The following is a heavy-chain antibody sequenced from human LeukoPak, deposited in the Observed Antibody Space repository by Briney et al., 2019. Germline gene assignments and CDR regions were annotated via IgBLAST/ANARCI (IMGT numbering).Heavy chain of an antibody. Sequence: QPGGSLRLSCAASGFTFSSFWMHWVRQVPGKGLVWVSRINSDGSSTNFADSVKGRFTISRDNSKNTLYLQMNSLRAEDTAVYYCASKVGATLDYWGQGTLVTVSS. CDR2: INSDGSST. CDR3: ASKVGATLDY. D-gene: IGHD1-26*01. J-gene: IGHJ4*02. V-gene: IGHV3-74*01. CDR1: GFTFSSFW.